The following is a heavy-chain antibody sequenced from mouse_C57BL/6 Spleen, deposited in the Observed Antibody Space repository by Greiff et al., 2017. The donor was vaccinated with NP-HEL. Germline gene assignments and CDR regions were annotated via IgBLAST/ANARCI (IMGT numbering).Heavy chain of an antibody. Sequence: QVQLKESGPGLVQPSQSLSITCTVSGFSLTSYGVHWVRQSPGKGLEWLGVIWRGGSTDYNAAFMSRLSITKDNSKSQVFFKMNSLQADDTAIYYCAKKREYYDYDDAMDYWGQGTSVTVSS. CDR1: GFSLTSYG. J-gene: IGHJ4*01. CDR3: AKKREYYDYDDAMDY. CDR2: IWRGGST. V-gene: IGHV2-5*01. D-gene: IGHD2-4*01.